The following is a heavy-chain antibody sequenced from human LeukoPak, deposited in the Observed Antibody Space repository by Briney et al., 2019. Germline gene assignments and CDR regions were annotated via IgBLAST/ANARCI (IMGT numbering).Heavy chain of an antibody. CDR3: ARGGNGWYFDL. CDR2: IDHSGST. V-gene: IGHV4-34*01. J-gene: IGHJ2*01. D-gene: IGHD1-14*01. CDR1: GASLRGSY. Sequence: SETLSLTCAVQGASLRGSYWSWIRQPPGKGLQWIGQIDHSGSTHSIPSLKSRVTISLDTSQSQASLKVNSVTAADTAVYFCARGGNGWYFDLWGRGTLVTVSS.